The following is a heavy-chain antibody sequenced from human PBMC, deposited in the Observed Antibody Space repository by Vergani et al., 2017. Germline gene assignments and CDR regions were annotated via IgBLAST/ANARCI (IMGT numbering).Heavy chain of an antibody. CDR3: TRDQRLKSQSSSRYFDL. Sequence: QVQLVESGGGLAKPGGPLRLSCAASGFSSSDYHTNWTRQAPGKGLELVSYISSSGSSKNYAASVRGRFTISRNKAKNSVDLQMNSLRVEDTAVYYCTRDQRLKSQSSSRYFDLWGRGTQVIVSS. CDR2: ISSSGSSK. J-gene: IGHJ2*01. D-gene: IGHD4-11*01. V-gene: IGHV3-11*04. CDR1: GFSSSDYH.